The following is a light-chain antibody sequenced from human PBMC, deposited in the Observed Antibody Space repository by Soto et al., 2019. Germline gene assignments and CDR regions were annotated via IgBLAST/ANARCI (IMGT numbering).Light chain of an antibody. Sequence: DIQMTQSPSTLSGSVGDRVTITCRASQTISSWLAWYQQKPGKAPKLLIYKASTLKSGVPTRYSGSGSGTEYTLTISSLQPDDFETDYCQHYNSYSEACGRGTKVEL. CDR1: QTISSW. CDR2: KAS. V-gene: IGKV1-5*03. CDR3: QHYNSYSEA. J-gene: IGKJ1*01.